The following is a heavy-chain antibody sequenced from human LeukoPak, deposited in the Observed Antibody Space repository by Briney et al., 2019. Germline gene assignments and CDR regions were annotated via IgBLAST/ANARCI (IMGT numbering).Heavy chain of an antibody. Sequence: PGGSLRLSCAASGFTFSNAWMNWVRQAPGKGLEWVSSIYNTGATHYAESVKGRFTISRDNSKNTLFLQMNSLRAEDMAVYYCARIEWERLGRAFDIWGQGTMVTVSS. CDR2: IYNTGAT. D-gene: IGHD1-26*01. J-gene: IGHJ3*02. CDR3: ARIEWERLGRAFDI. V-gene: IGHV3-53*01. CDR1: GFTFSNAW.